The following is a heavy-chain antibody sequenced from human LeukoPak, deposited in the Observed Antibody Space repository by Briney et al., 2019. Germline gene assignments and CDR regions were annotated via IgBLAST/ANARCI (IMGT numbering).Heavy chain of an antibody. CDR1: GGSISSDY. D-gene: IGHD6-19*01. V-gene: IGHV4-59*01. CDR2: IYYSGTT. J-gene: IGHJ4*02. CDR3: AGGSGAGLAD. Sequence: PSETLSLTCTVSGGSISSDYWSWIRQSPGKGLEWIGYIYYSGTTSYNPSLKSRVTISLDTSKNQFSLKLSSVTAADTAVYYCAGGSGAGLADWGQGTLVTVSS.